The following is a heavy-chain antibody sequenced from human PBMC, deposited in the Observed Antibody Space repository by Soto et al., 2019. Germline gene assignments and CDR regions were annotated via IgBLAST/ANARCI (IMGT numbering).Heavy chain of an antibody. CDR1: GDSVSSNSAA. Sequence: SQTLSLTCAISGDSVSSNSAAWNWIRQSPSRGLEWLGRTYYRSKWYNDYAVSVKSRITINPDTSKNQFFLQLNSVTPEDTAVYYCALSGGRNRGSSYYYNAFDIWVQGTMVTVSS. CDR2: TYYRSKWYN. D-gene: IGHD3-22*01. J-gene: IGHJ3*02. CDR3: ALSGGRNRGSSYYYNAFDI. V-gene: IGHV6-1*01.